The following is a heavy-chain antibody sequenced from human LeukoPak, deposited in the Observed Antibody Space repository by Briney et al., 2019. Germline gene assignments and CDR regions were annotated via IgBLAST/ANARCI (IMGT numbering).Heavy chain of an antibody. CDR3: ASISTAKNY. Sequence: SETLSLTCTVSGGSISEYYWSWIRQPPGKGLEWIGSSYNSGSTNYNPSLKSRVTISVDTSKNQLSLRLSSVTAADTAVYYCASISTAKNYWGQGTLVTVSS. CDR1: GGSISEYY. J-gene: IGHJ4*02. D-gene: IGHD5-18*01. V-gene: IGHV4-59*08. CDR2: SYNSGST.